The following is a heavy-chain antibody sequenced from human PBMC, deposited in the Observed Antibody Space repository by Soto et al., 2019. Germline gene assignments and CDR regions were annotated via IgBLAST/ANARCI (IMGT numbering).Heavy chain of an antibody. Sequence: SETLSLTCAVYGGSVNGYYWNWSRQPPGKGLEWIGEINHTGGTHYNPSLKSRVTMSVDTSKNQFSLRLSSVTAADTAIYYCATRITVFGLLIPPFDPWGQGAQVTVSS. V-gene: IGHV4-34*01. J-gene: IGHJ5*02. CDR3: ATRITVFGLLIPPFDP. CDR2: INHTGGT. CDR1: GGSVNGYY. D-gene: IGHD3-3*01.